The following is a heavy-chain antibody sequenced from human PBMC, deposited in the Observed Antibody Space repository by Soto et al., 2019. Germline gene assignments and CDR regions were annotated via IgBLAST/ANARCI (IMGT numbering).Heavy chain of an antibody. CDR3: ARDKSSSGWYYYYGMDV. CDR2: IYSGGST. Sequence: PGGSLRLSCAASGFTVSSNYMSWVRQAPGKGLEWVPVIYSGGSTYYADSVKGRFTISRDNSKNTLYLQMNSLRAEDTAVYYCARDKSSSGWYYYYGMDVWGQGTTVTVSS. CDR1: GFTVSSNY. V-gene: IGHV3-53*01. D-gene: IGHD6-19*01. J-gene: IGHJ6*02.